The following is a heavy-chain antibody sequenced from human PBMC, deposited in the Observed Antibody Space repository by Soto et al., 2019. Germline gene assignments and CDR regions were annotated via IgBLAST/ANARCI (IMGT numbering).Heavy chain of an antibody. CDR3: AREAATTPYSYYYFAMDV. V-gene: IGHV3-30*03. Sequence: QVQLEASGGGVVQPGRSLILSCAASGFTFTNYAIHWVRQAPGKWLEWVAVISYDGSDQYDIDSVKGRFTASRDNSKYTLFLQMNRLRAEDTAVYYCAREAATTPYSYYYFAMDVWGEGTTVTVSP. CDR1: GFTFTNYA. CDR2: ISYDGSDQ. D-gene: IGHD1-1*01. J-gene: IGHJ6*04.